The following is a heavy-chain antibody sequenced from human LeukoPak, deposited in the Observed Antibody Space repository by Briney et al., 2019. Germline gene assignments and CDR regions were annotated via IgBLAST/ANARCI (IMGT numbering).Heavy chain of an antibody. J-gene: IGHJ4*02. CDR1: GFTFSSYA. D-gene: IGHD3-22*01. CDR2: ISGSGGST. Sequence: GGSLRPSCAASGFTFSSYAMSWVRQAPGKGLEWVSAISGSGGSTYYADSVKGRFAISRDNSKNTLYLQMNSLRAEDTAVYYCAKNLDSSGYYLFGYWGQGTLVTVSS. CDR3: AKNLDSSGYYLFGY. V-gene: IGHV3-23*01.